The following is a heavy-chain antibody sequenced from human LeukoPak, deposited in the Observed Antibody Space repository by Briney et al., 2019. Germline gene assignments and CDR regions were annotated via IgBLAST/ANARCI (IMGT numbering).Heavy chain of an antibody. CDR1: GFTFSSYA. CDR3: AKDLDYYGSGSYPNDY. V-gene: IGHV3-30-3*01. Sequence: PGRSLRLSCAASGFTFSSYAMYWVRQAPGKGLEWVAVISYDGSNKYYADSVKGRFTISRDNSKNTLYLQMNSLRAEDTAVYYCAKDLDYYGSGSYPNDYWGQGTLVTVSS. CDR2: ISYDGSNK. D-gene: IGHD3-10*01. J-gene: IGHJ4*02.